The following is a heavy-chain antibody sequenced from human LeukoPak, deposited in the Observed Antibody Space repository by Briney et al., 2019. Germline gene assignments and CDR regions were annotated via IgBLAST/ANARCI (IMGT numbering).Heavy chain of an antibody. J-gene: IGHJ4*02. D-gene: IGHD5-12*01. CDR3: AKTSRRSSSYDSPYDY. CDR2: VRGTGSDT. CDR1: GFTFSTYA. Sequence: SGGSLRLSCAASGFTFSTYAMSWVRQAPGKGLEWVSAVRGTGSDTYYADSVRGRFTISRDNSKNTLYLQMDRLRAEDTAIYFCAKTSRRSSSYDSPYDYWGQGTLVTVSS. V-gene: IGHV3-23*01.